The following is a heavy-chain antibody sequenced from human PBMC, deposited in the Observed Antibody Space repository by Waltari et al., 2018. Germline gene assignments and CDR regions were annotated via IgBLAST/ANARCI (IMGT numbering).Heavy chain of an antibody. CDR1: GDSISRSDYY. Sequence: QLQLQESGPGLVKPSETLSISCTVSGDSISRSDYYWGWIRQPPGKGLEWIGSVDDSGNSYYNPSLKSRVDISTDTSKNQLSLRLTSVTAADSAVYHCARQRPAALVAWFDSWGQGTPVIVSS. V-gene: IGHV4-39*07. CDR2: VDDSGNS. D-gene: IGHD2-2*01. CDR3: ARQRPAALVAWFDS. J-gene: IGHJ5*01.